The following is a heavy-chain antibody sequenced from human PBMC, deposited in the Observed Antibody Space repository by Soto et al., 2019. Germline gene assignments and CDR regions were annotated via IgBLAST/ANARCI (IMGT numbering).Heavy chain of an antibody. V-gene: IGHV3-23*01. CDR1: GFTFSGYA. D-gene: IGHD6-19*01. CDR3: AKRISGWYEIDY. Sequence: PGGSLRLSCVASGFTFSGYAMTWVRQAPGKGLEWVSAITGGGGSTYYADSVKGRFTISRDNSKNTLYLQMNSPRAEDTAVYYCAKRISGWYEIDYWGQGTLVT. CDR2: ITGGGGST. J-gene: IGHJ4*02.